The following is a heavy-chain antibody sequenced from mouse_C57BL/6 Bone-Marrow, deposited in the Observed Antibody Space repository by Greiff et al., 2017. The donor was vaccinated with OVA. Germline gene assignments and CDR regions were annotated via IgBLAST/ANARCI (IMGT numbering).Heavy chain of an antibody. J-gene: IGHJ3*01. V-gene: IGHV5-17*01. CDR3: ASPRWFAY. Sequence: EVQLMESGGGLVKPGGSLKLSCAASGFTFSDYGMHWVRQTPEKGLEWVAYISTGSSTTYYADTVKGRFTFSIDNAKNTLFLQMTSLRSEDTSMYYCASPRWFAYWGQGTLVTVSA. CDR1: GFTFSDYG. CDR2: ISTGSSTT.